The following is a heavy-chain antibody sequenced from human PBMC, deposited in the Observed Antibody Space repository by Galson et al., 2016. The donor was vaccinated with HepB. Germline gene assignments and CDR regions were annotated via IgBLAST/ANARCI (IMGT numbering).Heavy chain of an antibody. CDR3: ASFIVGVSAAATYYYYGMDV. CDR1: GFTFSSYS. J-gene: IGHJ6*02. D-gene: IGHD2-2*01. Sequence: SLRLSCAASGFTFSSYSMNWVRQAPGKGLEWVSYISSSSSTIYYADSVKGRFTISRDNAKNSLYLQMNSLRAEDTAVYYCASFIVGVSAAATYYYYGMDVWGQGTTVTVSS. CDR2: ISSSSSTI. V-gene: IGHV3-48*01.